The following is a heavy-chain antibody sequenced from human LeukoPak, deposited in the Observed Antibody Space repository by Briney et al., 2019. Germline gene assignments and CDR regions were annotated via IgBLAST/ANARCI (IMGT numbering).Heavy chain of an antibody. V-gene: IGHV1-24*01. CDR2: FDPEDGET. D-gene: IGHD5-24*01. Sequence: ASVKVSCKVSGHTLTELFMHWVRQAPGKGLEWMGGFDPEDGETIYAQKFQGRVTMTKDTSTHTGYMELSSLRSEDTAVYYCARDGYNEGDAFDIWGQGTMVTVSS. CDR3: ARDGYNEGDAFDI. J-gene: IGHJ3*02. CDR1: GHTLTELF.